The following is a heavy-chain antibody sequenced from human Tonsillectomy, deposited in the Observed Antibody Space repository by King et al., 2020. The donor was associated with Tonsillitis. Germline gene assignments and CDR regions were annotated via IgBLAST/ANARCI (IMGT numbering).Heavy chain of an antibody. V-gene: IGHV5-51*01. CDR1: GYRFTSHW. CDR3: VRQARYTYDYDY. J-gene: IGHJ4*02. Sequence: VQLVESGAEVKKPGESLEISCKGSGYRFTSHWIGWVRQMPGKGLEWMGIIYPGDSDTRYSPSFQGQVTLSADQSITTAFLQWSSLKASDTAMYYCVRQARYTYDYDYGGQGTLVTVSS. CDR2: IYPGDSDT. D-gene: IGHD3-16*01.